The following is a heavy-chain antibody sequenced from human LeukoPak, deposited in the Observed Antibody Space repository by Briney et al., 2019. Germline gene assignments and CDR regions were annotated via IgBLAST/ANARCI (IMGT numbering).Heavy chain of an antibody. CDR2: ISGSGGST. CDR3: AKDLYYYGSGSYYNWFDP. D-gene: IGHD3-10*01. J-gene: IGHJ5*02. Sequence: GGSLRLSCAASGLTFSSYAMSWVRQAPGKGLEWVSAISGSGGSTYYADSVKGWFTISRDNSKNTLYLQMNSLRAEDTAVYYCAKDLYYYGSGSYYNWFDPWGQGTLVTVSS. V-gene: IGHV3-23*01. CDR1: GLTFSSYA.